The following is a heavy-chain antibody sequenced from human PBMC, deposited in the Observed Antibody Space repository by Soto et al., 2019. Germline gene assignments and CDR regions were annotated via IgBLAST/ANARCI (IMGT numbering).Heavy chain of an antibody. V-gene: IGHV3-30-3*01. CDR2: ISYDGSNK. Sequence: RLSCAASGFTFSSYAMHWVRQAPGKGLEWVAVISYDGSNKYYADSVKGRFTISRDNSKNTLYLQMNSLRAEDTAVYYCARAWLRRQGLDYWGQGTLVTVSS. J-gene: IGHJ4*02. D-gene: IGHD5-12*01. CDR3: ARAWLRRQGLDY. CDR1: GFTFSSYA.